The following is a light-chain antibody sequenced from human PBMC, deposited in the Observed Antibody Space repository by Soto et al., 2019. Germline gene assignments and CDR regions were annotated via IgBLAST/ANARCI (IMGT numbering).Light chain of an antibody. CDR1: QSVSSY. J-gene: IGKJ4*01. Sequence: IVLTQSPATLSLSPGERATLSCRASQSVSSYLAWYQQKPGQAPRLLIYDASNRATGIPARFSGSGSGTDFTLTISSLEPEDFAVYYCQHRINWPLTFGGGTKVDI. V-gene: IGKV3-11*01. CDR2: DAS. CDR3: QHRINWPLT.